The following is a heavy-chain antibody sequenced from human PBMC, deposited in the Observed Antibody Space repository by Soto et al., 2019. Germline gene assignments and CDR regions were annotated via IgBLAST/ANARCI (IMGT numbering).Heavy chain of an antibody. CDR3: ARPSGYYDTSGYYGTFYYYGMDV. J-gene: IGHJ6*02. CDR1: GFTLSSYY. D-gene: IGHD3-22*01. Sequence: GGSLRLGCAAFGFTLSSYYRNWVRQAPGLGLERISYISSSSNTIYYADSVKGRFTISRDNAENSLYLQMNSLRDEDTAVYYCARPSGYYDTSGYYGTFYYYGMDVWGQGHTVTVSS. CDR2: ISSSSNTI. V-gene: IGHV3-48*02.